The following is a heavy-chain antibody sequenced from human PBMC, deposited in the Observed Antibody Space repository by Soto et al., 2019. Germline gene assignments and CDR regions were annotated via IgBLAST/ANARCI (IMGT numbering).Heavy chain of an antibody. CDR1: GFTFSSYA. Sequence: GGSLRLSCAASGFTFSSYAMSWVRQAPGKGLEWVSAISGSGGSTYYADSVKGRFTISRDNSKNTLYLQMNSLRAEDTAVYYCAKDPRDIVVVPAAPPIGSYYYMDVWGKGTTVTVSS. D-gene: IGHD2-2*01. J-gene: IGHJ6*03. CDR3: AKDPRDIVVVPAAPPIGSYYYMDV. V-gene: IGHV3-23*01. CDR2: ISGSGGST.